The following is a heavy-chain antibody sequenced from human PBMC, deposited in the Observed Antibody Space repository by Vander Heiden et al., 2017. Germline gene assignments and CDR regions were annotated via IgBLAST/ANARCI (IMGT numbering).Heavy chain of an antibody. Sequence: QVQLQESGPGLVKPSETLSLTCTVSGASMTGNYCSWIRQPPGKGLEWIGYVYHSGSTSYNPSLQSRVTISVDTSKTQFSLSLRSVTAADSAIYYCARQGSATSVNSYYYGLDVWGQGATVTVSS. D-gene: IGHD1-7*01. J-gene: IGHJ6*02. CDR3: ARQGSATSVNSYYYGLDV. V-gene: IGHV4-59*08. CDR1: GASMTGNY. CDR2: VYHSGST.